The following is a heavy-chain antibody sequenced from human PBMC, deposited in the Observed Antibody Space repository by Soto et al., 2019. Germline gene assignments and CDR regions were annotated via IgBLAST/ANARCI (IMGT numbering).Heavy chain of an antibody. J-gene: IGHJ4*02. Sequence: SETRSLTCPVSCDSIRGSLSYWGWIRLSPGKGPEWSGTFYYNGKTHYNPSLESRVAISVDAAKNHFTVRLGSLTAADTGLYYCVRRHEYGSPDRSDDWGRGTLVNVSS. CDR1: CDSIRGSLSY. D-gene: IGHD1-26*01. CDR2: FYYNGKT. V-gene: IGHV4-39*02. CDR3: VRRHEYGSPDRSDD.